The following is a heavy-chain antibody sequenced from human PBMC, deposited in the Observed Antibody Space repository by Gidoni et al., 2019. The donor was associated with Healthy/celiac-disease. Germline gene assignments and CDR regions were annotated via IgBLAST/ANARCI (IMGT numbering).Heavy chain of an antibody. V-gene: IGHV4-59*01. Sequence: QVQLQESGPGLVKPSETLSLTCTVSGGSISSYYWSWIRQPPGKGLEWIGYIYYSGSTNYNPSLKSRVTISVDTSKNQFSLKLSSVTAADTAVYYCARVGGSGYYYVGYFDYWGQGTLVTVSS. D-gene: IGHD3-22*01. CDR2: IYYSGST. CDR1: GGSISSYY. J-gene: IGHJ4*02. CDR3: ARVGGSGYYYVGYFDY.